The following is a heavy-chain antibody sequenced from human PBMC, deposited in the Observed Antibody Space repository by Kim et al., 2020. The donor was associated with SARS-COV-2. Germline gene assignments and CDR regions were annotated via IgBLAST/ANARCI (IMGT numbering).Heavy chain of an antibody. V-gene: IGHV4-59*13. CDR3: ARDLGGAAAGTLLPPRPTGYNWFDP. J-gene: IGHJ5*02. D-gene: IGHD6-13*01. CDR2: IYYSGST. Sequence: SETLSLTCTVSGGSISSYYWSWIRQPPGKGLEWIGYIYYSGSTNYNPSLKSRVTISVDTSKNQFSLKLSSVTAADTAVYYCARDLGGAAAGTLLPPRPTGYNWFDPWGQGTLVTVSS. CDR1: GGSISSYY.